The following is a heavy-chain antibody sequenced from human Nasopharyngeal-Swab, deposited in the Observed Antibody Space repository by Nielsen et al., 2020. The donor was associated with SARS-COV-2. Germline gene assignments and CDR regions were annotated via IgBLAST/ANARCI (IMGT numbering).Heavy chain of an antibody. CDR2: IFYTGDT. J-gene: IGHJ4*02. CDR1: GGSTRTAY. V-gene: IGHV4-59*01. Sequence: SETLSLTCTVSGGSTRTAYWRWIRQPPGKGLEWIGYIFYTGDTNQNPSLKSRVAISMDTSKNQFSLRLSSVTAADTAVYYCARLRGDGGYYTFDYWGQGTLVTVSS. CDR3: ARLRGDGGYYTFDY. D-gene: IGHD3-22*01.